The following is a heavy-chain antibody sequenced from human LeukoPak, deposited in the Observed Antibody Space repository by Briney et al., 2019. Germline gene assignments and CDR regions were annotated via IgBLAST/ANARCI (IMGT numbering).Heavy chain of an antibody. CDR1: GGTFSSYA. Sequence: LEASVNVSCKASGGTFSSYAISWVRQAPGQGLEWMGGIIPIFGTANYAQKFQGRVTITADESTSTAYMELSSLRSEDTAVYYCASLENYYGSGSYPPLLNPWGQGTLVTVSS. CDR2: IIPIFGTA. V-gene: IGHV1-69*01. D-gene: IGHD3-10*01. J-gene: IGHJ5*02. CDR3: ASLENYYGSGSYPPLLNP.